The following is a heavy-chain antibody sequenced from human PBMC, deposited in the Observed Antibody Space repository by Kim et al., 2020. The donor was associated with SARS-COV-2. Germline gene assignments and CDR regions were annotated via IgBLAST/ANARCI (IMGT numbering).Heavy chain of an antibody. CDR3: ARQIAVAGSLDY. J-gene: IGHJ4*02. D-gene: IGHD6-19*01. V-gene: IGHV6-1*01. Sequence: DYAVSVKSRITINPDTSKNQFSLQLNSVTPEDTAVYYCARQIAVAGSLDYWGQGTLVTVSS.